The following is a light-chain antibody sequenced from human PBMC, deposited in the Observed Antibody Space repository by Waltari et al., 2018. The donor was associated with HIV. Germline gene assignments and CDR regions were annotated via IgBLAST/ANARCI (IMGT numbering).Light chain of an antibody. V-gene: IGLV1-44*01. CDR3: GVWDDSLSGQAV. Sequence: QSVLPQPASLSGTPGQMVTISCSGSSSNIGSNTVSSYQRLPGAAPNLFIFGDDLRPSGVPDRFSGSKSGTSASLAISGLQFEDEAVDFCGVWDDSLSGQAVFGGGTMLTVL. CDR1: SSNIGSNT. J-gene: IGLJ2*01. CDR2: GDD.